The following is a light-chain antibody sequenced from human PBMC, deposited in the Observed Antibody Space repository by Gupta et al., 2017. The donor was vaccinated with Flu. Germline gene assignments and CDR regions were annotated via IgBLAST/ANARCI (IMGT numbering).Light chain of an antibody. CDR1: QNIKSY. J-gene: IGKJ3*01. Sequence: DIQMTQSPSSLSASVGDRVTITCRASQNIKSYLKWYQQRPSKAPTLLISAAFYLQDGVPSRFIGGGSGTDFTLTISSLQPEDFATYYCQQSFTSPVLTFGPGTKVDV. V-gene: IGKV1-39*01. CDR2: AAF. CDR3: QQSFTSPVLT.